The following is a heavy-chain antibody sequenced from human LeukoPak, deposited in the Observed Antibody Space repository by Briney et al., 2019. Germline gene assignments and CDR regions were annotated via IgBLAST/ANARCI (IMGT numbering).Heavy chain of an antibody. CDR1: GGSFSGYY. CDR3: ARQCDSGGGLLWFGELRYYYYYMDV. J-gene: IGHJ6*03. D-gene: IGHD3-10*01. Sequence: SETLSLTCAVYGGSFSGYYWSWIRQPPGKGLEWIWEINHSGSTNYNPSLKSRVTISLDTSKNQFSLKLSSVTAADTAVYYCARQCDSGGGLLWFGELRYYYYYMDVWGKGTTVTISS. CDR2: INHSGST. V-gene: IGHV4-34*01.